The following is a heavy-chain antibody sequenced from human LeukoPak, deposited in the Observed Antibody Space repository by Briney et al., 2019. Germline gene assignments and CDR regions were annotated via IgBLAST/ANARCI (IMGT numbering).Heavy chain of an antibody. CDR3: ARAVYDSSGYYPDAFDI. V-gene: IGHV1-18*04. D-gene: IGHD3-22*01. CDR2: ISAYNGNT. Sequence: ASVKVSCKASGYTFTSYYMHWVRQAPGQGLEWMGWISAYNGNTNYAQKLQGRVTMTTDTSTSTAYMELRSLRSDDTAVYYCARAVYDSSGYYPDAFDIWGQGTMVTVSS. J-gene: IGHJ3*02. CDR1: GYTFTSYY.